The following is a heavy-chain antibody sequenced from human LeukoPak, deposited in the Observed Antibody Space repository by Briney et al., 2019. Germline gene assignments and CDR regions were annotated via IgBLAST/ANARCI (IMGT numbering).Heavy chain of an antibody. Sequence: GGSLRLSCAASGFTVSSNYMSWVRQAPGKGLEWVSVIYSGGSTYYADSVKGRFTISRDNSKNTLYLQMNNLRAEDTAVYYCAREVGSSWYGGWFDPWGQGTLVTVSS. CDR3: AREVGSSWYGGWFDP. D-gene: IGHD6-13*01. CDR1: GFTVSSNY. V-gene: IGHV3-66*01. J-gene: IGHJ5*02. CDR2: IYSGGST.